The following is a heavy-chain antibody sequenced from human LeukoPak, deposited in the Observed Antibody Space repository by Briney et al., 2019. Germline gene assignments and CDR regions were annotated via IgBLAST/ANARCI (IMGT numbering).Heavy chain of an antibody. D-gene: IGHD3-10*01. CDR2: ISGSGGST. CDR1: GFTFSSYG. J-gene: IGHJ4*02. V-gene: IGHV3-23*01. CDR3: AKSSGRGPGLLWFGEYYFDY. Sequence: QSGGSLRLSCAASGFTFSSYGMSWVRQAPGKGLEWVSAISGSGGSTYYADSVKGRFTISRDNSKNTLYLQMNSLRAEDTAVYYCAKSSGRGPGLLWFGEYYFDYWGQGTLVTVSS.